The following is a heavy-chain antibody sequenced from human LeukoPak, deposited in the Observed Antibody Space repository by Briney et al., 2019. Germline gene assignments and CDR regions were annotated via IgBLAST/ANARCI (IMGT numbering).Heavy chain of an antibody. D-gene: IGHD3-22*01. CDR1: GGSISSYY. Sequence: SETLSLTCTVSGGSISSYYWSWIRQPPGKGLEWIGYIYYSGSTNYNPSLKSRVTISVDTSKNQFSLKLSSVTAADTAVYYCARARPDGYYYDSSGPMDVWGQGTTVTVSS. CDR3: ARARPDGYYYDSSGPMDV. V-gene: IGHV4-59*01. CDR2: IYYSGST. J-gene: IGHJ6*02.